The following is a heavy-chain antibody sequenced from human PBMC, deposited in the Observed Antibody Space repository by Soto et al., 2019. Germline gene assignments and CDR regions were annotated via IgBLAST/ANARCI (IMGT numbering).Heavy chain of an antibody. Sequence: QMQLVESGGGVVQPGGSLRLSCAVSGFSFSSFGMHWVRQAPGKGLEWVAFIRDDGIKIFYGDAVKGRFTISRDSSDNTLSLQMSSLGVEGTGVYFCARQSVRYGMDVWGQGTTVTVSS. CDR3: ARQSVRYGMDV. V-gene: IGHV3-30*02. J-gene: IGHJ6*02. CDR1: GFSFSSFG. CDR2: IRDDGIKI.